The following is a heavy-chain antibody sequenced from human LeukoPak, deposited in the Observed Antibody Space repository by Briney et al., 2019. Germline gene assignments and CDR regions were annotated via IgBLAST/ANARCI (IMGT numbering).Heavy chain of an antibody. CDR3: ARDPMRVTAVVTADRYFDF. CDR2: IYYSGST. D-gene: IGHD4-23*01. V-gene: IGHV4-59*01. CDR1: GGSISNYY. Sequence: SGTLSLTCTVSGGSISNYYWSWIRQPPGKGLGGIGYIYYSGSTNYHPSLKSRVTISVDTSKNQFSLKLSSVTAANTAVYYCARDPMRVTAVVTADRYFDFWGRGTLVTVSS. J-gene: IGHJ2*01.